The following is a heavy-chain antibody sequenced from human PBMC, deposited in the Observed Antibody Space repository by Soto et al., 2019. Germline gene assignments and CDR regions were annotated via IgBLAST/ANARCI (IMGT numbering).Heavy chain of an antibody. Sequence: QVQLVQSGAEVKKPGASVKVSCKASGYTFTSYGISWVRQAPGQGLEWMGWISAYNGNTNYAQKLQGRVTMTTDTSTSTAYMELRSLRSDDTAVYYCARDDSQNWNLGREDAFDIWGQGTMVTVSS. V-gene: IGHV1-18*01. D-gene: IGHD1-1*01. CDR2: ISAYNGNT. CDR1: GYTFTSYG. J-gene: IGHJ3*02. CDR3: ARDDSQNWNLGREDAFDI.